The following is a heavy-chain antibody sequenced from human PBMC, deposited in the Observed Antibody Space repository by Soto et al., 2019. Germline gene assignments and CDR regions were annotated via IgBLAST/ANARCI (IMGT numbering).Heavy chain of an antibody. CDR2: INSDGSST. CDR3: ARVEAYDILTGTNDAFDI. V-gene: IGHV3-74*01. Sequence: EVQLVESGGGLVQPGGSLRLSCAASGFTFSSYWMHWVRQAPGKGLVWVSRINSDGSSTSYADSVKGRFTISRDNAKNTLYLQMNSLRAEDTAVYYCARVEAYDILTGTNDAFDIWGQGTMVTVSS. J-gene: IGHJ3*02. D-gene: IGHD3-9*01. CDR1: GFTFSSYW.